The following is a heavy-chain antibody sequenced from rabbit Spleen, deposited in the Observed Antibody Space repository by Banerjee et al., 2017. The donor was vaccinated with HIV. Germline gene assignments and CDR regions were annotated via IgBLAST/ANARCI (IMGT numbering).Heavy chain of an antibody. J-gene: IGHJ4*01. D-gene: IGHD8-1*01. V-gene: IGHV1S45*01. CDR3: ARDRPGSGSGLNFNL. CDR1: GFSFSSSYY. CDR2: IYSGSIDST. Sequence: QEQLVESGGGLVQPEGSLTLTCTASGFSFSSSYYMCWVRQAPGKGLEWIGCIYSGSIDSTAYASWAKGRFTVTRSTSLNTVTLQMTSLTAADTATYFCARDRPGSGSGLNFNLWGQGTLVTVS.